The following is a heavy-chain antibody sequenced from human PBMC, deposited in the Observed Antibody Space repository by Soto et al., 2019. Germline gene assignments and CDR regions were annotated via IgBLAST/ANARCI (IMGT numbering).Heavy chain of an antibody. Sequence: PGGSLRLSCAASGITVSTNYMSWVRQAPGKGLEWVSIIYTGGSTYCADSVKGRFTISRDNSKNTLYLQMNSLRAEDTAVYYCARDRSYYGSGSPPFGMDVWGQGTKVTGSS. J-gene: IGHJ6*02. V-gene: IGHV3-53*01. D-gene: IGHD3-10*01. CDR3: ARDRSYYGSGSPPFGMDV. CDR2: IYTGGST. CDR1: GITVSTNY.